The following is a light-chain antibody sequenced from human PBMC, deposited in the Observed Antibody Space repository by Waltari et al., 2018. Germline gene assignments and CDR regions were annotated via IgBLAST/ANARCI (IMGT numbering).Light chain of an antibody. CDR3: GTWDSSLSGAV. V-gene: IGLV1-51*02. CDR2: EDS. CDR1: SSNIGNNY. Sequence: QSALTQPPSVSAAPGQRVTISCSGGSSNIGNNYVYWYRHFPGTAPKLLIYEDSERPSGIPGRFSGSKSGTSATLDITGLQAGDEADYYCGTWDSSLSGAVFGGGTHLTVL. J-gene: IGLJ7*01.